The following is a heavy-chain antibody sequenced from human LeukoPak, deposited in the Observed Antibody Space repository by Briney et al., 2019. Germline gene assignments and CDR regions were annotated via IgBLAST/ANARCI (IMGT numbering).Heavy chain of an antibody. V-gene: IGHV3-23*01. D-gene: IGHD3-9*01. Sequence: AGGSLRLSCAASGFTVSSNYMSWVRQAPGKGLEWVSSISGGGGGTYYAEFVKGRFTISRDNSKNTLYLQMNSLRAEDTAVYYCAKFYDILTGYFDHWGQGTLVTVSS. CDR3: AKFYDILTGYFDH. CDR2: ISGGGGGT. J-gene: IGHJ4*02. CDR1: GFTVSSNY.